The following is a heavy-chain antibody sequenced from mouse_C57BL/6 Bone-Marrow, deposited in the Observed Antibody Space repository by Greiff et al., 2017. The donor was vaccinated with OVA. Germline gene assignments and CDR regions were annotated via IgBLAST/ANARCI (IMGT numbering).Heavy chain of an antibody. V-gene: IGHV14-3*01. D-gene: IGHD1-1*01. CDR1: GFNIKNTY. J-gene: IGHJ2*01. CDR2: IDPANGNT. Sequence: VQLQQSVAELVRPGASVKLSCTASGFNIKNTYMHWVKQRPEQGLEWIGRIDPANGNTKYAPKFQGKATITADTSSNTAYLQLSSLTSEDTAIYYCARQFITTVVATNYFDYWGQGTTLTVSS. CDR3: ARQFITTVVATNYFDY.